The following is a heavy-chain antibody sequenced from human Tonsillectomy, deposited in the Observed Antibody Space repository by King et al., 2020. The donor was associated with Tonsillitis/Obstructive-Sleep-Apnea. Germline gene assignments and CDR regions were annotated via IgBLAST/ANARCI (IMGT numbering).Heavy chain of an antibody. CDR1: GFTFSTYW. V-gene: IGHV3-7*03. Sequence: DVQLVESGGGLVQPGGSLRLSCAASGFTFSTYWMMWVRQAPGRGLEWVANIKQDGSTKNYVDSVTGRFTISRDNAKRSLYLQMDSLRAEDTAVYYCARDANPRVSSFSFDALDIWGQGTMVTVSS. CDR3: ARDANPRVSSFSFDALDI. D-gene: IGHD6-19*01. CDR2: IKQDGSTK. J-gene: IGHJ3*02.